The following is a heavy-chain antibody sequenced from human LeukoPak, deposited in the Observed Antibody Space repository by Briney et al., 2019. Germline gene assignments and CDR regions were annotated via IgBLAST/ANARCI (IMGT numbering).Heavy chain of an antibody. J-gene: IGHJ4*02. CDR1: GGSFSGYY. D-gene: IGHD3-3*01. Sequence: SETLSLTCAVYGGSFSGYYWSWIRQPPGKGLEWIGEINHSGSTNYNPSLKSRVTISVDTPKNQFSLKLSSVTAADTAVYYCARGELGFWSGYSYYFDYWGQGTLVTVSS. V-gene: IGHV4-34*01. CDR2: INHSGST. CDR3: ARGELGFWSGYSYYFDY.